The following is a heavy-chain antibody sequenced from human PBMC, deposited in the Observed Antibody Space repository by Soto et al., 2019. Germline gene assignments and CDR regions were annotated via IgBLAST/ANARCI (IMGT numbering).Heavy chain of an antibody. V-gene: IGHV3-23*01. J-gene: IGHJ4*02. CDR2: ISGSTSGT. D-gene: IGHD4-17*01. Sequence: EVQLLESGGGLVQPGGSLRLSCAASGFTLTSYAMSWVRQAPGKGLEWVSTISGSTSGTYYADSVRGRFTISRDNSKNTLYLQMNSLRAEDTAVYYCAKDLYGDYGATGEDWGQGTLVTVSS. CDR3: AKDLYGDYGATGED. CDR1: GFTLTSYA.